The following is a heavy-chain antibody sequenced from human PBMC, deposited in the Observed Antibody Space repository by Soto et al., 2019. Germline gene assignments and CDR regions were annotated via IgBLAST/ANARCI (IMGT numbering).Heavy chain of an antibody. CDR3: ARARRHTAFDY. V-gene: IGHV4-34*01. Sequence: SETLSLTCAVYGGSFSGYYWSWIRQPPGKGLEWIGEINHSGSTNYNPSLKSRVTISVDTSKNQFSLKLSSVTAADTAVYYCARARRHTAFDYWGQGTLVTVSS. CDR1: GGSFSGYY. J-gene: IGHJ4*02. D-gene: IGHD2-21*01. CDR2: INHSGST.